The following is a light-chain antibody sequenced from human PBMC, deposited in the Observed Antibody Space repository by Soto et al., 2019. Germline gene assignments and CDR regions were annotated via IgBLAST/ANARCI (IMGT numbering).Light chain of an antibody. CDR2: GAS. Sequence: EIVLTQSRDILSVSPGERATLSCLASQSVSSSYLAWYQQKPGQAPRLLIYGASSRATGIPDRFSGSGSGTDFTLTISRLEPEDFAVYYCQQYGSSLTWTFGQGTKVDI. CDR3: QQYGSSLTWT. J-gene: IGKJ1*01. CDR1: QSVSSSY. V-gene: IGKV3-20*01.